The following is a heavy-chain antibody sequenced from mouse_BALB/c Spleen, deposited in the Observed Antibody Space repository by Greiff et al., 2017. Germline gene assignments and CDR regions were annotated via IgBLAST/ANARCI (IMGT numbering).Heavy chain of an antibody. CDR2: ISSGSSTI. J-gene: IGHJ4*01. CDR1: GFTFSSFG. Sequence: EVHLVESGGGLVQPGGSRKLSCAASGFTFSSFGMHWVRQAPEKGLEWVAYISSGSSTIYYADTVKGRFTISRDNPKNTLFLQMTSLRSEDTAMYYCARERAYYYAMDYWGQGTSVTVSS. D-gene: IGHD3-3*01. V-gene: IGHV5-17*02. CDR3: ARERAYYYAMDY.